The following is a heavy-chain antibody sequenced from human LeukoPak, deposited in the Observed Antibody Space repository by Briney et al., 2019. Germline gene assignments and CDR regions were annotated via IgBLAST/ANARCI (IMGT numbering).Heavy chain of an antibody. D-gene: IGHD3-10*01. J-gene: IGHJ4*02. CDR1: GFTFSSYS. CDR2: ISSSSSYI. Sequence: GGSLRLSCAASGFTFSSYSMNWVRQAPGKGLEWVSSISSSSSYIYYADSVKGRFTISRDSAKNSLYLQMNSLRAEDTAVYYCARNPSGSSSYWGQGTLSPSPQ. V-gene: IGHV3-21*01. CDR3: ARNPSGSSSY.